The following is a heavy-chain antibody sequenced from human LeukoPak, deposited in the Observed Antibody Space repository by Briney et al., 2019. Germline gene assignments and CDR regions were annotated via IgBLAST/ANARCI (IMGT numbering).Heavy chain of an antibody. CDR2: IIPILGIA. Sequence: GASVKVSCKASGGTFSSYTISWVRQAPGQGLEWVGRIIPILGIANYAQKFQGRVTITADKSTSTAYMELSSLRSEDTAVYYCASGYCSSTSCYTMLDYWGQGTLVTVSS. V-gene: IGHV1-69*02. J-gene: IGHJ4*02. CDR3: ASGYCSSTSCYTMLDY. CDR1: GGTFSSYT. D-gene: IGHD2-2*02.